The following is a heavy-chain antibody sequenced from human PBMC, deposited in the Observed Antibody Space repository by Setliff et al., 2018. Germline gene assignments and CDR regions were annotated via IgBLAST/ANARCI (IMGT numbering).Heavy chain of an antibody. CDR1: GYTFTGYY. CDR2: IHTNTGNP. CDR3: ARVIPYYFDS. J-gene: IGHJ4*02. V-gene: IGHV7-4-1*02. Sequence: ASVKVSCKASGYTFTGYYMHWVRQAPGQGLEWMGWIHTNTGNPTYAQGFTGRFVFSLDTSGSTAYLQITSLKAEDTAVYYCARVIPYYFDSWGQGTLVTVSS.